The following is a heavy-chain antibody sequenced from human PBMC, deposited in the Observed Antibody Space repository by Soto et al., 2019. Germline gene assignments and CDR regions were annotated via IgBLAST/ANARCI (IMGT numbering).Heavy chain of an antibody. J-gene: IGHJ4*02. CDR1: GFTFSSYW. CDR3: ARGGVVVAATVDY. Sequence: EVQLVESGGGLVQPGGSLRLSCAASGFTFSSYWMRWVRQAPGKGLEWVANIKQDGSEKYYVDSVKGRFTISRDNAKNSLYLQMNSLRAEDTAVYYCARGGVVVAATVDYWGQGTLVTVSS. D-gene: IGHD2-15*01. V-gene: IGHV3-7*04. CDR2: IKQDGSEK.